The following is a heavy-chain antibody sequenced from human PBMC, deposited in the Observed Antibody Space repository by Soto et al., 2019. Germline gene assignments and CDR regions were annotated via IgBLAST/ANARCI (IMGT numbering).Heavy chain of an antibody. CDR3: ARHTSVVISHYYYYGMDV. V-gene: IGHV5-10-1*01. CDR2: IDPSDSYT. Sequence: PGQSLKISCKGSGYSFTNYWISWVRQMHGKGLEWMGRIDPSDSYTNYSPSFQGHVTISADKSISTAYLQWSSLKASDTAMYYCARHTSVVISHYYYYGMDVWGQGTTVTVSS. CDR1: GYSFTNYW. J-gene: IGHJ6*02. D-gene: IGHD3-22*01.